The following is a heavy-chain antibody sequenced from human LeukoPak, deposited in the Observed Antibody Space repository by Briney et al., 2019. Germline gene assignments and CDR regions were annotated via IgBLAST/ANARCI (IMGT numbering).Heavy chain of an antibody. D-gene: IGHD5-18*01. CDR3: ARDRGYSYGHDY. CDR2: ISSSSSYI. CDR1: GFTFSSYS. V-gene: IGHV3-21*01. Sequence: GGSLRLSCAASGFTFSSYSMNWVRQAPGKGLGWVSSISSSSSYIYYADSVKGRFTISRDNAKNSLYLQMNSLRAEDTAVYYCARDRGYSYGHDYWGQGTLVTVSS. J-gene: IGHJ4*02.